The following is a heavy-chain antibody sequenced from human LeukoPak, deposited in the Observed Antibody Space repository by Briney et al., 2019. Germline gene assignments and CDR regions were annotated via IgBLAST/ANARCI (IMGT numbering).Heavy chain of an antibody. CDR3: ARHFTTVTPWYFDY. V-gene: IGHV4-39*01. CDR2: IYYSGST. D-gene: IGHD4-17*01. J-gene: IGHJ4*02. CDR1: GGSISSSDYY. Sequence: SETLSLTCTVSGGSISSSDYYWGWIRQPPGKGLEWIGSIYYSGSTYHNPSLKSRFTISIYTTKNQFSLRLTSVTAADTAVYYCARHFTTVTPWYFDYWGQGTLVTVSS.